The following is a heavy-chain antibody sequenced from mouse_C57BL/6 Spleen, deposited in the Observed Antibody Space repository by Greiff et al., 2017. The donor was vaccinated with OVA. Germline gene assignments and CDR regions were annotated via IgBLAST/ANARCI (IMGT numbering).Heavy chain of an antibody. Sequence: EVKLQESGGGLVKPGGSLKLSCAASGFTFSDYGMHWVRQAPEQGLEWVAYISSGSSTIYYADTVKGRFTISRDNAKNTLFLQMTSLRSEDTAMYYCARNYYGGYFDVWGTGTTVTVSS. CDR3: ARNYYGGYFDV. J-gene: IGHJ1*03. D-gene: IGHD1-1*01. CDR1: GFTFSDYG. CDR2: ISSGSSTI. V-gene: IGHV5-17*01.